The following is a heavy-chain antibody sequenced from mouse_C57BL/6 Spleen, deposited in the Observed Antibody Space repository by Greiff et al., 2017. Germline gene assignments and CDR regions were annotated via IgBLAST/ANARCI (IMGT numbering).Heavy chain of an antibody. CDR2: IWSGGST. J-gene: IGHJ1*03. V-gene: IGHV2-4*01. D-gene: IGHD1-1*01. CDR3: AKIGYGSSYWYFDV. Sequence: QVQLKESGPGLVQPSQSLSITCTVSGFSLTSYGVHWVRQPPGKGLEWLGVIWSGGSTDYNAAFISRLSISKDNSKSQVFFKMNSLQADDTAIYYCAKIGYGSSYWYFDVWGTGTTVTVSS. CDR1: GFSLTSYG.